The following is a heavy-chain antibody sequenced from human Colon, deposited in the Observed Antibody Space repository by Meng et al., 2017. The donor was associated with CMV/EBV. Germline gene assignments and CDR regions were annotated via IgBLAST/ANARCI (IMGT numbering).Heavy chain of an antibody. CDR3: VRMTTTGTIVPDTFDV. V-gene: IGHV2-70*04. Sequence: SGPTLVKPTQTLTLTCNFSGFSLNNARMRVTWIRQPPGKALEWLARIDWDDEKFYSPSLKTRLTISKDTSKNQVVLTMTNMDPVETATYYCVRMTTTGTIVPDTFDVWGQGTMVTVSS. CDR1: GFSLNNARMR. CDR2: IDWDDEK. J-gene: IGHJ3*01. D-gene: IGHD1-1*01.